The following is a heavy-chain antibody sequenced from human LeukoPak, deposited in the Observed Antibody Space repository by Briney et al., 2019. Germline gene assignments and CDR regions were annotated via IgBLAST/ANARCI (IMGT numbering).Heavy chain of an antibody. Sequence: TGGSLRLSCAASGFTFSSYAMHWVRQAPGKGLEWVAVISYDGSNKYYADSVKGRFTISRDNSKNTLYLQMNSLRAEDTAVYYCAKGHYYDSSGYKWPFDYWGQGTLVTVSS. D-gene: IGHD3-22*01. CDR3: AKGHYYDSSGYKWPFDY. V-gene: IGHV3-30-3*01. CDR1: GFTFSSYA. CDR2: ISYDGSNK. J-gene: IGHJ4*02.